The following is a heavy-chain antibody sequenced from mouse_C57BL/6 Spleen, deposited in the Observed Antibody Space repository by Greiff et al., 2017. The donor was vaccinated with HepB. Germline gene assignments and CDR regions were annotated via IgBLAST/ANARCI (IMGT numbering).Heavy chain of an antibody. V-gene: IGHV5-6*01. CDR1: GFTFSSYG. CDR2: ISSGGSYT. CDR3: ARHGTTVVDWYFDV. D-gene: IGHD1-1*01. Sequence: EVKLVESGGDLVKPGGSLKLSCAASGFTFSSYGMSWVRQPPDKRLEWVATISSGGSYTYSPDSVKGRFTISRDNAKNTLYLQMSSLKSEDTAMYYCARHGTTVVDWYFDVWGTGTTVTVSS. J-gene: IGHJ1*03.